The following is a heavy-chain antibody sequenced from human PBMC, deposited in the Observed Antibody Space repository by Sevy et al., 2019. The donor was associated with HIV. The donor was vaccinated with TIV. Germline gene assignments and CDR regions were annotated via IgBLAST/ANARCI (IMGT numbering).Heavy chain of an antibody. CDR2: IYPDDSDT. V-gene: IGHV5-51*01. D-gene: IGHD2-8*01. CDR1: GYRFTSYW. J-gene: IGHJ4*02. CDR3: AVRSYDTNGDPQYFFDS. Sequence: GESLKISCKASGYRFTSYWIGWVRQMPGKGLQWMGIIYPDDSDTRYSPSFHGQVIISADKSINTAYLQLSSLKAKDTAMYFSAVRSYDTNGDPQYFFDSWGQGTLVTVSS.